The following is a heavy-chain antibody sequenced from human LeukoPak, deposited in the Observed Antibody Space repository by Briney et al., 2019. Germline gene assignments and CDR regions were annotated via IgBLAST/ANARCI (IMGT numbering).Heavy chain of an antibody. D-gene: IGHD6-13*01. J-gene: IGHJ1*01. V-gene: IGHV3-23*01. Sequence: VQPGGSLRLSCAASGFTFSSYAMSWVRQAPGKGLEWVSAISGSGGSTYYADSVKGRFTISRDNSKNTLYLQMNSLRAEDTAVYYCAKDPQIAAADAEYFQHWGQGTLVTVSS. CDR1: GFTFSSYA. CDR2: ISGSGGST. CDR3: AKDPQIAAADAEYFQH.